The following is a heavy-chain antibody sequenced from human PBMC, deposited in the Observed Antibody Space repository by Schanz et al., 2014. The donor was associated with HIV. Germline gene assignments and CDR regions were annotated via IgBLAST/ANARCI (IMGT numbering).Heavy chain of an antibody. CDR3: AKGLQKFDWRSPLDY. J-gene: IGHJ4*02. V-gene: IGHV1-2*02. CDR1: GYTFSDYY. D-gene: IGHD3-9*01. Sequence: QVQLVQSGAEVKKPGSSVKVSCKSSGYTFSDYYMHWLRQAPGQGLEWMGWINTRTGDTIYAERLQGRVTLTRDTSINTAYMTLSRLGSDDTAVYFCAKGLQKFDWRSPLDYWGQGTLLTVSS. CDR2: INTRTGDT.